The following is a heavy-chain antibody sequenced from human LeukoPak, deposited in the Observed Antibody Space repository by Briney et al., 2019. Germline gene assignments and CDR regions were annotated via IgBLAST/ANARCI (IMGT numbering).Heavy chain of an antibody. Sequence: GGSLRLSCAASGFTFDDYGMSWVRQAPGKGLEWVSGINWNGGSTGYADSVKGGFTISRDNAKNSLYLQMNSLRAEDTALYYCARDPDGSYAYYFDYWGQGTLVTVSS. CDR2: INWNGGST. J-gene: IGHJ4*02. CDR1: GFTFDDYG. CDR3: ARDPDGSYAYYFDY. V-gene: IGHV3-20*04. D-gene: IGHD1-26*01.